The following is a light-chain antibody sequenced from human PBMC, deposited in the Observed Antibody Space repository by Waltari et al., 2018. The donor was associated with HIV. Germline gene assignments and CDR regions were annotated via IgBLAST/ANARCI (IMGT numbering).Light chain of an antibody. CDR3: HQYGTSPQT. V-gene: IGKV3-20*01. Sequence: VLTQSPRTLSLSPGERATLSCRASQTVTSNYLAWYQMKPGQAPRLLIYGASIRATGVPDKFSGSGSGTDFTLTIGRLQPEDFAVYYCHQYGTSPQTFGQGSKVEIK. CDR2: GAS. CDR1: QTVTSNY. J-gene: IGKJ2*01.